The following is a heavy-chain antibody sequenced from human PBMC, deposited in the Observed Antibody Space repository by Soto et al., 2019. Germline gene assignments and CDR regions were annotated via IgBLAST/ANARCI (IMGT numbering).Heavy chain of an antibody. J-gene: IGHJ4*02. V-gene: IGHV3-30*02. CDR2: MSYDGSDT. CDR1: GFIFSNNG. Sequence: GGSLRLSCVGSGFIFSNNGMHWVRQTPGKGLEWVAFMSYDGSDTFYADSVKGRFTSSSDTSKSPLFLHMSNLRAEGTAMYYCTIVRVADSALDHWGQGTLVTVSS. D-gene: IGHD3-10*02. CDR3: TIVRVADSALDH.